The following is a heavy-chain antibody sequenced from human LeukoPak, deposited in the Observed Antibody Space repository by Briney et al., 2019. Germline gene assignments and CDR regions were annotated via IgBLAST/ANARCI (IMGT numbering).Heavy chain of an antibody. J-gene: IGHJ6*03. D-gene: IGHD6-19*01. Sequence: PGGSLRLSCAASGFTFSSYDMHWVRQAPGKGLEWVTFIRYDGSNKYYADSVKDRFTISRENSKNPLYLQMNSLRDEDTAVYYCARDPYSGGYGAHYYYYMDVWGKGTTVTVSS. CDR3: ARDPYSGGYGAHYYYYMDV. CDR1: GFTFSSYD. V-gene: IGHV3-30*02. CDR2: IRYDGSNK.